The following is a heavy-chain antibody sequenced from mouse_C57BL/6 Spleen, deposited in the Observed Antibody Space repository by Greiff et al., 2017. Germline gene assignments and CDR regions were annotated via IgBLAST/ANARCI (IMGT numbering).Heavy chain of an antibody. CDR3: ASNSYSNRYYYAMDY. Sequence: VMLVESGPGLVAPSQSLSITCTVSGFSLTSYAISWVRQPPGKGLEWLGVIWTGGGTNYNSALKSRLSISKDNSKSQVFLQMNSLQTDDTARYYAASNSYSNRYYYAMDYWGQGTSVTVSS. CDR2: IWTGGGT. V-gene: IGHV2-9-1*01. J-gene: IGHJ4*01. D-gene: IGHD2-5*01. CDR1: GFSLTSYA.